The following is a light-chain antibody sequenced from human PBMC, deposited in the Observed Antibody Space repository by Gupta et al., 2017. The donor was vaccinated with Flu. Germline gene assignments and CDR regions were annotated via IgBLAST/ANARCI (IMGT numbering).Light chain of an antibody. CDR3: QQSYFTPRT. CDR1: QSITNY. J-gene: IGKJ1*01. CDR2: SAS. Sequence: GDRVTITYRASQSITNYLNWYQQKAGESPKLLIYSASRLQGGVPSRFSGSGSGTDFTLTITSLQPEDFATYYCQQSYFTPRTFGQGTKVEVK. V-gene: IGKV1-39*01.